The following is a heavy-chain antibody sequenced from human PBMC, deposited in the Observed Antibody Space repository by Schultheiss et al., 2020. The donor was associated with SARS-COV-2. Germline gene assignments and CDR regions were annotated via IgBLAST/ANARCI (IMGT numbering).Heavy chain of an antibody. CDR3: ARDRGGWEPEYLTG. CDR2: IYYSGST. D-gene: IGHD1-26*01. V-gene: IGHV4-31*03. CDR1: GGSVSSGSYY. Sequence: SETLSLTCTVSGGSVSSGSYYWSWIRQHPGKGLEWIGYIYYSGSTYYNPSLKSRVTISVDTSKNQFSLKLSSVTAADTAVYYCARDRGGWEPEYLTGWGQGTLVTVSS. J-gene: IGHJ4*02.